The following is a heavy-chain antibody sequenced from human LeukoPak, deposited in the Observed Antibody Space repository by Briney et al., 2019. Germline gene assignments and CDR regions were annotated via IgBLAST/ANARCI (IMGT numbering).Heavy chain of an antibody. CDR1: GDSISIYF. CDR2: IYYGGSA. J-gene: IGHJ4*02. D-gene: IGHD6-13*01. CDR3: ASRIAAAGTAYFGC. V-gene: IGHV4-59*04. Sequence: PSETLSLTCTLSGDSISIYFWRCIRQPPGKKLEGIRYIYYGGSADYNPSLKSRVTIYVDTSKNQFSLKLSSVTAADTAVYYRASRIAAAGTAYFGCGGQGILVTVSS.